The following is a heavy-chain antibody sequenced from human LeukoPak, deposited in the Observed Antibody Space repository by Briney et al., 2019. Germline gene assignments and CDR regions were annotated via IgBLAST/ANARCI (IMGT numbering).Heavy chain of an antibody. CDR1: GFTFDDYG. Sequence: GGSLRLSCAASGFTFDDYGMSWVRQAPGKGLEWVSGINWNGGSTGYADSVKGRFTISRDNAKNSLYLQMNSLRAEDTALYYCARDEGVYSSGSNWFDHWGQGTLVTVSS. CDR2: INWNGGST. V-gene: IGHV3-20*04. D-gene: IGHD6-19*01. J-gene: IGHJ5*02. CDR3: ARDEGVYSSGSNWFDH.